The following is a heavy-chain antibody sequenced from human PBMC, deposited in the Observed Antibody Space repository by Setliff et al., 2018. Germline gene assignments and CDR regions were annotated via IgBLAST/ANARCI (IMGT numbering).Heavy chain of an antibody. V-gene: IGHV4-61*02. CDR3: AREGHSSLIGWSDP. CDR1: GGSISSGSYY. J-gene: IGHJ5*02. Sequence: PSETLSLTCTVSGGSISSGSYYWSWIRQPAGKGLEWIGRIYTSGSTNYKPSLKSRVTISVDTSKDQFSLKLSSVTAADTAVYYCAREGHSSLIGWSDPWGQGTLVTVSS. D-gene: IGHD6-13*01. CDR2: IYTSGST.